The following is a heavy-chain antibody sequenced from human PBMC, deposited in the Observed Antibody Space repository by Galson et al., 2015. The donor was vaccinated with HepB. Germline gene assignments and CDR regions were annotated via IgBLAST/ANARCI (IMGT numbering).Heavy chain of an antibody. CDR1: GFSFSDFA. CDR3: AKDPYLYSALAGTMAGFDY. CDR2: IQHDGNHQ. J-gene: IGHJ4*02. D-gene: IGHD6-19*01. Sequence: SLRLSCAASGFSFSDFALHWVRQGPGQGPEWVALIQHDGNHQYYADSVHGRFTISRDNSKNTLYLQMNSLRAEDTALYYCAKDPYLYSALAGTMAGFDYWGQGTLVTVSS. V-gene: IGHV3-30*02.